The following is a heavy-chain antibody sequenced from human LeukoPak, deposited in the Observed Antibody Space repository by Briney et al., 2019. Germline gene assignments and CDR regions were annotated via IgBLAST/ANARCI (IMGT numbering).Heavy chain of an antibody. D-gene: IGHD1-1*01. CDR1: GGSISSYY. Sequence: SENLSLTCTVSGGSISSYYWSWIRQPPGKGLEWIGYIYTSGSTNYNPSLKSRVTISVDTSKNQFSLKLSSVTAADTAVYYCARLFSRGTYYYYYMDVWGKGTTVTVS. CDR2: IYTSGST. V-gene: IGHV4-4*09. CDR3: ARLFSRGTYYYYYMDV. J-gene: IGHJ6*03.